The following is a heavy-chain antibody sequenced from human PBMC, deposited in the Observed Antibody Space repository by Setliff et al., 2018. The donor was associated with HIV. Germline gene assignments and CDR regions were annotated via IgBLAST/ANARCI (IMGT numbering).Heavy chain of an antibody. Sequence: GESLKISCKASGYTFTSNWIGWVRQVPGKGLEWMGIIDPRDSETRYSPSFEGQVTVSVDRSINTAYLHWSSLKASDTAMYYCVRRQQSPQNAIESWGPGTLVTVSS. CDR1: GYTFTSNW. J-gene: IGHJ5*01. CDR2: IDPRDSET. V-gene: IGHV5-51*01. D-gene: IGHD6-13*01. CDR3: VRRQQSPQNAIES.